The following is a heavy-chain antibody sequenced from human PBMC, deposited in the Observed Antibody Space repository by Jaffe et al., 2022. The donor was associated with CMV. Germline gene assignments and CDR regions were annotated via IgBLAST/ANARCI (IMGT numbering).Heavy chain of an antibody. CDR1: GFTFSSYS. Sequence: EVQLVESGGGLVKPGGSLRLSCAASGFTFSSYSMNWVRQAPGKGLEWVSSISSSSSYIYYADSVKGRFTISRDNAKNSLYLQMNSLRAEDTAVYYCARDLAEAGQQPTKFDYWGQGTLVTVSS. J-gene: IGHJ4*02. CDR3: ARDLAEAGQQPTKFDY. CDR2: ISSSSSYI. V-gene: IGHV3-21*01. D-gene: IGHD6-13*01.